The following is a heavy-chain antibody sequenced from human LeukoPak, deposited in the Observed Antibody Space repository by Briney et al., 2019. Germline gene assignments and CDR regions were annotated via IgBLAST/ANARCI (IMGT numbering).Heavy chain of an antibody. CDR2: ISYDGSNK. Sequence: GGSLRLSCAASGFTFSSYAMHWVRQAPGKGLEWVAVISYDGSNKYYADSVKGRFTISRDNSKNTLYLQMNSLRAEDTAVYYCARDPPGYDSSGYYSYYYYYGMDVWGQGTTVTVS. CDR1: GFTFSSYA. CDR3: ARDPPGYDSSGYYSYYYYYGMDV. D-gene: IGHD3-22*01. J-gene: IGHJ6*02. V-gene: IGHV3-30-3*01.